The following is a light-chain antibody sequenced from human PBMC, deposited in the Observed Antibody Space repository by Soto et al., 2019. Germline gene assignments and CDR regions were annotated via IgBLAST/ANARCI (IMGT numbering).Light chain of an antibody. CDR2: DNN. J-gene: IGLJ1*01. V-gene: IGLV1-51*01. CDR3: GAWDGGLSAFV. CDR1: SSNIGNSF. Sequence: QLVLTQPPSVSAAPGRTVTISCSGSSSNIGNSFVSWYQQLPGTAPRLLIYDNNERPSGIPDRFSGSKSGTSATLGITGLQTGDEADYYCGAWDGGLSAFVFGTGTKVTVL.